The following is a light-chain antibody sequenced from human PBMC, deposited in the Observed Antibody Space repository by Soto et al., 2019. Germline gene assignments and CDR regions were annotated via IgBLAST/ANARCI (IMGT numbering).Light chain of an antibody. CDR1: SSNIGSNT. Sequence: QSVLTQPPSASGTPGQRVTISSSGSSSNIGSNTVNWYQQLPGTAPKLLIYSNNQRPSGVPDRFSGSKSGTSASLAISGLQSEDEADYYCAAWDDSLNGFYVFGTGTKVNVL. V-gene: IGLV1-44*01. CDR3: AAWDDSLNGFYV. CDR2: SNN. J-gene: IGLJ1*01.